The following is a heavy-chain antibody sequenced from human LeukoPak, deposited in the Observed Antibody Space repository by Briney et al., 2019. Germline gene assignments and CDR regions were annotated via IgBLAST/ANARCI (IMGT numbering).Heavy chain of an antibody. CDR2: IYSGTI. J-gene: IGHJ4*02. D-gene: IGHD4/OR15-4a*01. V-gene: IGHV3-53*01. CDR3: ARRAGAYSHPYDY. Sequence: GGSLRLSCAASGFTFSSYSMSWVRQAPGKGLEWVSFIYSGTIHYSDSVKGRFTISRDNSKNTLYLQMNSLRAEDTAVYYCARRAGAYSHPYDYWGQGTLVTVSS. CDR1: GFTFSSYS.